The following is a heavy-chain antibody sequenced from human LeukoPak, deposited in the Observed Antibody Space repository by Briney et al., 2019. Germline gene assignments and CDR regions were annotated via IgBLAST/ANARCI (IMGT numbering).Heavy chain of an antibody. CDR1: GGSISSSSYC. V-gene: IGHV4-39*07. J-gene: IGHJ6*03. D-gene: IGHD6-6*01. CDR3: ARDFLSSSEHFVYYYYYMDV. CDR2: IYYSGST. Sequence: LGTLSLTCTVSGGSISSSSYCWGWIRQPPGKGLEWIGSIYYSGSTYYNPSLKSRVTISVDTSKNQFSLKLSSVTAADTAVYYCARDFLSSSEHFVYYYYYMDVWGKGTTVTVSS.